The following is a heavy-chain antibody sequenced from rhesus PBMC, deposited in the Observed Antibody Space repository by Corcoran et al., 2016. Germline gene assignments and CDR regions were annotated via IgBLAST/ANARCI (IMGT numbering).Heavy chain of an antibody. Sequence: QLQLQESGPGLVKPSETLSLICAVSGGSISSNYWSWIRQPPGKGLEWIGRIFGSGEIIAYNPSLKSRVTISTDTSKNQFSLKLISVTAADTAVYYCARTAGRWVGGRFDVWGPGVLVTVSS. CDR3: ARTAGRWVGGRFDV. CDR2: IFGSGEII. J-gene: IGHJ5-1*01. CDR1: GGSISSNY. D-gene: IGHD5-24*01. V-gene: IGHV4-173*01.